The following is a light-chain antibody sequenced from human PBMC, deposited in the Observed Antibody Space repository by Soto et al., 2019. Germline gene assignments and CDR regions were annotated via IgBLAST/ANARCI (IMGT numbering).Light chain of an antibody. CDR1: QSVGKY. V-gene: IGKV3-11*01. CDR2: DAS. Sequence: EIVMTQSPATLSLSPGERATLSCRASQSVGKYLVWYQQKPGQAPRLLIYDASNRATGIPARFSGSGSGTDFTLTISSLEPEDFAVYYRQQRSNWPWTFGQGTKVDIK. CDR3: QQRSNWPWT. J-gene: IGKJ1*01.